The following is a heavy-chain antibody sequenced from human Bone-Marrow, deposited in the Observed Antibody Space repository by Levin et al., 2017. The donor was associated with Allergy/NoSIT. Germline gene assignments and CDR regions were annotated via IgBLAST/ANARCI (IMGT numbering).Heavy chain of an antibody. D-gene: IGHD6-6*01. J-gene: IGHJ6*03. V-gene: IGHV1-8*01. CDR2: MNPGSGNT. CDR3: AREVDFSHSSSTEYYYYHYMDV. CDR1: GYTFTDYD. Sequence: GESLKISCKASGYTFTDYDINWVRQAPGQGLQWVGWMNPGSGNTGLEQRFQGRVTMTRDASTGTAYMELRSLRSEDTAVYYCAREVDFSHSSSTEYYYYHYMDVWGKGTTVTVSS.